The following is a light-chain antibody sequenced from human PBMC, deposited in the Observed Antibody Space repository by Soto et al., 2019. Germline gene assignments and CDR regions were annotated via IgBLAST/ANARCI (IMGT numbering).Light chain of an antibody. V-gene: IGKV1-39*01. CDR3: QQSYYFPHT. Sequence: DIQMTQSPSSLSASVGDRVIITCRASQSIGGCINWYQQKPGKAPKLLISAASNLQSGVPSRFSGSGSGTAFTLTISSLQPEDYATYYCQQSYYFPHTFGGGTKVEIK. J-gene: IGKJ4*01. CDR2: AAS. CDR1: QSIGGC.